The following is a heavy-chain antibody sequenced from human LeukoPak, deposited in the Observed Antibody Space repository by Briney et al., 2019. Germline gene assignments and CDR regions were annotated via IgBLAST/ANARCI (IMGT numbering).Heavy chain of an antibody. CDR2: INHSGST. D-gene: IGHD5-18*01. CDR3: ARGVQICHVVTASGGGYYFDY. V-gene: IGHV4-34*01. J-gene: IGHJ4*02. CDR1: GGSFSGYY. Sequence: PSETLSLTCAVYGGSFSGYYWRWIRQPPGKGLEWIGEINHSGSTKYNPPLKTRDTISVDTSNTQFSLKLNYVTDADTAVYYCARGVQICHVVTASGGGYYFDYWGQGTLVTVSS.